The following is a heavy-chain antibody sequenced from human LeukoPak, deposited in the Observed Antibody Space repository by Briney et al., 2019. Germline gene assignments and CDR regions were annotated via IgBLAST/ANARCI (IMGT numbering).Heavy chain of an antibody. J-gene: IGHJ4*02. CDR3: AREEDIEVLIARPFDS. V-gene: IGHV1-2*02. D-gene: IGHD2-21*01. Sequence: GASVKVSCKASGYTFTDYYMHWVRQAPGQGLEWMGWINPNSGDTNYAQKFQGRVTMTRDTSISTAYMALSRLNSDDTAIYYCAREEDIEVLIARPFDSWGQGTLVTVSS. CDR1: GYTFTDYY. CDR2: INPNSGDT.